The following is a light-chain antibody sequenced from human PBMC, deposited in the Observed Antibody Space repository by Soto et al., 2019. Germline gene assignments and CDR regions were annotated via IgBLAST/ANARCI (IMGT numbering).Light chain of an antibody. V-gene: IGLV2-14*01. CDR3: ISYTTSSTSYV. J-gene: IGLJ1*01. CDR1: SSDVGLYNY. Sequence: QSALTQPASVSGSPGQSITISCTGTSSDVGLYNYDSWYQQYPGKAPKLMIFEVSNRPSGVSNRFSGSKSGNTASLTISGLQAEDEADYYCISYTTSSTSYVFGTGTKLTVL. CDR2: EVS.